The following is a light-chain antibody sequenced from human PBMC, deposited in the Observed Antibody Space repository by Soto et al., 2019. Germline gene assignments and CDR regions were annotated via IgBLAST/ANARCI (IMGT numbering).Light chain of an antibody. Sequence: IVSTQSPATLYLSPGERATLSCRASQSVSSYLAWYQQKPGQGPRLLIYDASNRATGIPARFSGSGSGTDFTLTISSLEPEDFAVYYCQQRSNWPLTFGGGTKVEIK. J-gene: IGKJ4*01. V-gene: IGKV3-11*01. CDR3: QQRSNWPLT. CDR2: DAS. CDR1: QSVSSY.